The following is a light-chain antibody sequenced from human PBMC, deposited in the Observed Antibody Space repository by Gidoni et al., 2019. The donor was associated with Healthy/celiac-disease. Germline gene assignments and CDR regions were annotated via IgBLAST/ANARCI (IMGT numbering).Light chain of an antibody. CDR2: AAS. CDR1: QSISIY. CDR3: QQSYSTPFT. Sequence: DVQMTQSPSSLCASVGDRVTITCRASQSISIYLNWYQQKPGKAPKLLIYAASSLQSGVPSRFSGSGSGTDFTLTISSLQPEDFATYYCQQSYSTPFTFGPGTKVDIK. J-gene: IGKJ3*01. V-gene: IGKV1-39*01.